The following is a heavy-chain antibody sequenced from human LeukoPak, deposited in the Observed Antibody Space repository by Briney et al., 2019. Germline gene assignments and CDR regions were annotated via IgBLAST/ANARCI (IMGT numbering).Heavy chain of an antibody. D-gene: IGHD3-3*01. J-gene: IGHJ4*02. CDR3: ASANYDFWSGYCTGPFDY. V-gene: IGHV4-59*01. CDR2: IYYSGST. CDR1: GGSISSYY. Sequence: NPSETLSLTCTVSGGSISSYYWSWIRQPPGKGLEWIGYIYYSGSTNYNPSLKSRVTISVDTSKNQFSLKLSSVTAADTAVYYCASANYDFWSGYCTGPFDYWGQGTLVTVSS.